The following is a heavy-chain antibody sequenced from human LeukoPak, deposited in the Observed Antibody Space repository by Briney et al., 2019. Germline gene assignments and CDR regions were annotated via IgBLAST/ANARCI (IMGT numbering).Heavy chain of an antibody. CDR3: ARVAYCGGDCYRVFDY. Sequence: SETLSLTCTVSGGSISNYFWSWIRQPPGKGLEWIGYIYDSGSTNYNSSLKSRVTILVDKSKNQFSLKLNSVTAADTAVYYCARVAYCGGDCYRVFDYWGQGTLVTVSS. J-gene: IGHJ4*02. V-gene: IGHV4-59*08. CDR1: GGSISNYF. CDR2: IYDSGST. D-gene: IGHD2-21*02.